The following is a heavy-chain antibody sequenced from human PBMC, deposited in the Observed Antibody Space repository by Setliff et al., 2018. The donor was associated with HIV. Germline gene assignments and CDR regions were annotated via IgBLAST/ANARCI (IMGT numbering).Heavy chain of an antibody. CDR3: AREIYGGNSRPFDY. Sequence: LSLTCTISGGSLSSGDHFWSWIRQRPGKGLEWIGYISARGTTYYTASLRRRLTMSVDTSNNQFSLSLSSVTAADTAVYYCAREIYGGNSRPFDYWGQGTLVTVSS. CDR2: ISARGTT. CDR1: GGSLSSGDHF. J-gene: IGHJ4*02. V-gene: IGHV4-30-4*01. D-gene: IGHD4-17*01.